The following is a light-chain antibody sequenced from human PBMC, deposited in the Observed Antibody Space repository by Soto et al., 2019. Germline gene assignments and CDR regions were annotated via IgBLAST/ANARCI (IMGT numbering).Light chain of an antibody. CDR1: QSLLSSAGYNY. CDR3: MQALQTPT. Sequence: DIVLTQSPLSLPVTPGEPASISCRSSQSLLSSAGYNYLDWYLQKPGQSPQLLIYLGSNRASGVPDRFSGSGSGTDFTLRISRVEAEDVGVYYCMQALQTPTFGQGAKV. V-gene: IGKV2-28*01. CDR2: LGS. J-gene: IGKJ1*01.